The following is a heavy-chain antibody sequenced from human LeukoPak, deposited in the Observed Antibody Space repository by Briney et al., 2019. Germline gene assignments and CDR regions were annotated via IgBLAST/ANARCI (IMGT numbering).Heavy chain of an antibody. Sequence: SETLSLTCTVSSGSISSYYWSWIRQPPGKGLEWIGYISYSRSTDYNPSLKSRVTISVDTSKNQFSLELNSVTAADTAMYYCARHYYCDTFDYWGQGALVTVSS. CDR1: SGSISSYY. CDR2: ISYSRST. J-gene: IGHJ4*02. D-gene: IGHD3-22*01. V-gene: IGHV4-59*01. CDR3: ARHYYCDTFDY.